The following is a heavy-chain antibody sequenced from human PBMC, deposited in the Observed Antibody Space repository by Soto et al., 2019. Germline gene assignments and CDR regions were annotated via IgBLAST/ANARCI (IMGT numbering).Heavy chain of an antibody. D-gene: IGHD2-2*01. V-gene: IGHV3-33*01. Sequence: QVHLVESGGGVVQPGRSLRLSCVASGFSFSNYDMHWVRQAPGKGMEWVALIWHDGTNKYYADSVKGRFTISRDNSKNILYVQMNSLRAEDTAVYYCARQYTSPPYRDNWGQGTLVTVFS. CDR1: GFSFSNYD. CDR3: ARQYTSPPYRDN. J-gene: IGHJ4*02. CDR2: IWHDGTNK.